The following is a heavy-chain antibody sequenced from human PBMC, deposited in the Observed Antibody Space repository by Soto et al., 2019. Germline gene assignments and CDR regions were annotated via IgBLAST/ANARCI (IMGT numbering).Heavy chain of an antibody. D-gene: IGHD5-12*01. V-gene: IGHV3-23*01. J-gene: IGHJ3*01. CDR3: VREGRGSFDF. Sequence: QTGGSLRLSCAASRFIFTNYAMNWVRQAPGKGLEWVSVIDGRGNSAYYADSVQGRFTISRDNSKNTLSLQMSSLTADDTAIYYCVREGRGSFDFWGRGTMVTVSS. CDR1: RFIFTNYA. CDR2: IDGRGNSA.